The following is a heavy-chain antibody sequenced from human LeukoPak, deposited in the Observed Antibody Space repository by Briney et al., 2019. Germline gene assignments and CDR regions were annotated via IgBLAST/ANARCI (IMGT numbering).Heavy chain of an antibody. CDR2: ISGTGGST. D-gene: IGHD3-10*01. CDR1: GFTFSNYP. CDR3: AKECGRDSDDRAFDI. V-gene: IGHV3-23*01. J-gene: IGHJ3*02. Sequence: GGSLRLSCAASGFTFSNYPMNWVRQSPERGLEWVSAISGTGGSTSYADSLKGRFTISRDNSKNTLYLQMSSLTAEDTAVYYCAKECGRDSDDRAFDIWGQGTMVTVSS.